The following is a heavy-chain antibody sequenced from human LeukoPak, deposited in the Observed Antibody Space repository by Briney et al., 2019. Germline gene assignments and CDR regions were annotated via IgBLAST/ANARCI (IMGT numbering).Heavy chain of an antibody. Sequence: ASVKVSCKASGYTFTTYDINWVRQATGQGLEWMGWLSPNSGQTAYAQKFQGRVTMTSDISISTFYLELSSLTSEDTAVYYCTRGNGVAGDFWGQGTLVTVSS. CDR1: GYTFTTYD. V-gene: IGHV1-8*01. CDR3: TRGNGVAGDF. CDR2: LSPNSGQT. J-gene: IGHJ4*02. D-gene: IGHD6-19*01.